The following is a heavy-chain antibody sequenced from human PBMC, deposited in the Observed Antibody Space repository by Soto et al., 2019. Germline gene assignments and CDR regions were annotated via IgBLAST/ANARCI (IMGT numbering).Heavy chain of an antibody. Sequence: PGGSLRLSCAASGFTFSSYGMHWVRQAPGKGPEWVAVISYDGSNKYYADSVKGQVTISADKSISTAYLQWSSLKASDTAMYYCARPQNGDYTNDMLTGPIDYWGQGTLVTVSS. CDR3: ARPQNGDYTNDMLTGPIDY. CDR1: GFTFSSYG. V-gene: IGHV3-30*03. J-gene: IGHJ4*02. CDR2: ISYDGSNK. D-gene: IGHD3-9*01.